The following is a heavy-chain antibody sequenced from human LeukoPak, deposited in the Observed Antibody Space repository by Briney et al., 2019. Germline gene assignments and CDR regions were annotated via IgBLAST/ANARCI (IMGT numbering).Heavy chain of an antibody. Sequence: PGGSLRLSCAASGFTASSNYMSWVRQAPGKGLEWVSVIYSGGSTYYADSVKGRFTISRDNSKNTLYLQMNSLRAEDTAVYYCARDVGLRLRAGGDAFDIWGQGTMVTVSS. J-gene: IGHJ3*02. D-gene: IGHD4-17*01. CDR1: GFTASSNY. V-gene: IGHV3-66*02. CDR2: IYSGGST. CDR3: ARDVGLRLRAGGDAFDI.